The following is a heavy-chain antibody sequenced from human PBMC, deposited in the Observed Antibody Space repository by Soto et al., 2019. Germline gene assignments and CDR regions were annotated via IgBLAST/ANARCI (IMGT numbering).Heavy chain of an antibody. J-gene: IGHJ6*02. Sequence: PGGSLRLSCAASGFTFSIYAMTWVRQAPGMGLEWVSSISGSGTPTYFADSVKGRITISRDNSKNTLYLQLNSLRAEDTAVYYCAKAIDYYYYYAMDVWGRGTTVTVSS. V-gene: IGHV3-23*01. CDR3: AKAIDYYYYYAMDV. CDR2: ISGSGTPT. CDR1: GFTFSIYA.